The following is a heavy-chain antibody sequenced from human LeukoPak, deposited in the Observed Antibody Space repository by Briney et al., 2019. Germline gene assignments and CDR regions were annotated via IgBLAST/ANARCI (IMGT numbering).Heavy chain of an antibody. V-gene: IGHV4-38-2*02. Sequence: SETLSLTCTVSGGSISSYYWSWIRQPPGKGLEWIGSIYHSGSTYYNPSLKSRVTISVDTSKSQFSLKLSSVTAADTAVYYCARVYAQGAFDIWGQGTMVTVSS. CDR3: ARVYAQGAFDI. CDR1: GGSISSYY. J-gene: IGHJ3*02. D-gene: IGHD3-16*01. CDR2: IYHSGST.